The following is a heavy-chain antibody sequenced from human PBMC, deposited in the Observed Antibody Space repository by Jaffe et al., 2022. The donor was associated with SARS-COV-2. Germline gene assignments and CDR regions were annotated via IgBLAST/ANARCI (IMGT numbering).Heavy chain of an antibody. Sequence: QVQLQESGPGLVKPSETLSLTCIVSGGSISNYYWSWIRQPPGKGLEWIGYVDYSGNTNYKPSLRSRVTISVDSSKNQFSLRLTSVTAADTAIYYCTSSPYCGVKCYSSDFDPWGQGTLVTVSS. V-gene: IGHV4-59*01. CDR3: TSSPYCGVKCYSSDFDP. J-gene: IGHJ5*02. CDR2: VDYSGNT. D-gene: IGHD2-21*01. CDR1: GGSISNYY.